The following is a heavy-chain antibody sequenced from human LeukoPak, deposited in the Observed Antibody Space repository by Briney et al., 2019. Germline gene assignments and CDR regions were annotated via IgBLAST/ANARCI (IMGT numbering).Heavy chain of an antibody. J-gene: IGHJ5*02. CDR1: GFTFSGSA. CDR2: IRSKANSYAT. V-gene: IGHV3-73*01. CDR3: TTYPGYCSGGSCPFDP. Sequence: GGSLRLSCAASGFTFSGSAMHWVRQASGKGLEWVGRIRSKANSYATAYAASVKGRFTISRDDSKNTAYLQMNSLKTEDTAVYYCTTYPGYCSGGSCPFDPWGQGTLVTVSS. D-gene: IGHD2-15*01.